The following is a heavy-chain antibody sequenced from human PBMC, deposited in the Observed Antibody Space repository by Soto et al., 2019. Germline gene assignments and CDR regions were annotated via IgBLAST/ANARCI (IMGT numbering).Heavy chain of an antibody. CDR2: ISPYNGKT. CDR3: ARPYDSSQSPRFDY. D-gene: IGHD3-22*01. J-gene: IGHJ4*02. Sequence: ASVKISCKASGYSFTTYGIFWVRQAPGQGLEWMGWISPYNGKTNYAQNLQGRVSMTTDTSTTTAYMELRSLRSDDTAVYYCARPYDSSQSPRFDYWGQGTLVTVSS. CDR1: GYSFTTYG. V-gene: IGHV1-18*01.